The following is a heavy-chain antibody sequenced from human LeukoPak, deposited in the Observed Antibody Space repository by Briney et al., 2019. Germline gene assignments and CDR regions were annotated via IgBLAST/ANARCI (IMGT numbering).Heavy chain of an antibody. D-gene: IGHD2-8*02. CDR1: GGSISSGSYY. J-gene: IGHJ4*02. V-gene: IGHV4-61*02. Sequence: PSETLSLTCTVSGGSISSGSYYWSWIRQPAGKGLEWIGRIYTSGSTNYNPSLKSRVTISVDTSKNQFSLKLSSVTAADTAVYYCARGYWFYFDYWGQGTLVTVSS. CDR3: ARGYWFYFDY. CDR2: IYTSGST.